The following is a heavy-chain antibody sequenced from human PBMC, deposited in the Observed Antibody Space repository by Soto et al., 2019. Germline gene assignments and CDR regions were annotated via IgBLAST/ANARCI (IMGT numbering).Heavy chain of an antibody. V-gene: IGHV6-1*01. CDR2: TYYRSKWYN. CDR3: ARDSTPTIAALVYYYYYGMDV. J-gene: IGHJ6*02. Sequence: SQTLSLTCAISGDSVPSNSAAWNWIRQSPSRGLEWLGRTYYRSKWYNDHAVSVKSRITINPDTSKNQFSLQLNSVTPEDTAVYYCARDSTPTIAALVYYYYYGMDVWGQGTTVTVSS. CDR1: GDSVPSNSAA. D-gene: IGHD6-6*01.